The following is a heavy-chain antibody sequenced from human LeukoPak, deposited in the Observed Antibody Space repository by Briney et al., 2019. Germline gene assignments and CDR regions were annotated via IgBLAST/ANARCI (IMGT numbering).Heavy chain of an antibody. CDR2: IIPIFGTA. Sequence: SVKVSCKASGGTFSSYAISWVRQAPGQGLEWMRGIIPIFGTANYAQKFQGRVTITADESTSTAYMELSSLRSEDTAVYYCARGRERWLQPYYFDYWGQGTLVTVSS. D-gene: IGHD5-24*01. J-gene: IGHJ4*02. CDR3: ARGRERWLQPYYFDY. CDR1: GGTFSSYA. V-gene: IGHV1-69*13.